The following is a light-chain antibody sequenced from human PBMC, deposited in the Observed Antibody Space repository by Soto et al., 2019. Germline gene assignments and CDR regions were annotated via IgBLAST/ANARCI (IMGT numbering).Light chain of an antibody. V-gene: IGKV3-11*01. CDR2: DAS. J-gene: IGKJ1*01. Sequence: EIVLTQSPGTLSLSPGERATLSCRASQSVSSYLAWYQQKPGQAPRLLIYDASNRATGIPARFSGSGSGTDFTLTISSLQSEDFAVYYCQQYNNWPSWTFGQGTKV. CDR1: QSVSSY. CDR3: QQYNNWPSWT.